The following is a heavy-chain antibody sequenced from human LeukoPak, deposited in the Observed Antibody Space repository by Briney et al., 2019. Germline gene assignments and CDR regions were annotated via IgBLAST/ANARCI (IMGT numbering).Heavy chain of an antibody. Sequence: ASVKVSCKASGYTFTSYGISWVRQAPGQGLEWMGWISAYNGNTNYAQKLQGRVTMTTDTSTSTAYMELRSLRSDDTAVYYCARDYMTFVAVPAAGGSDYWGQGTLVTVSS. CDR1: GYTFTSYG. D-gene: IGHD2-2*01. CDR2: ISAYNGNT. J-gene: IGHJ4*02. V-gene: IGHV1-18*04. CDR3: ARDYMTFVAVPAAGGSDY.